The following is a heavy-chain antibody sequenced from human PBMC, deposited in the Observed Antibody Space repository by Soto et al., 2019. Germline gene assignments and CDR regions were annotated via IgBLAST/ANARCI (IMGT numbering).Heavy chain of an antibody. J-gene: IGHJ4*02. D-gene: IGHD3-10*01. CDR3: ARDPPKSYGSGKGDY. V-gene: IGHV1-18*01. CDR2: ISAYNGDT. Sequence: QVQLVQSGAEVKMPGASVKVSCKASGYTFTNYGFSWVRQAPGQGLQWVGWISAYNGDTNYAQRFQGRVTLTTHTSTTTAYMELRSLTSDDTAVYYCARDPPKSYGSGKGDYWGQGTPVTVSS. CDR1: GYTFTNYG.